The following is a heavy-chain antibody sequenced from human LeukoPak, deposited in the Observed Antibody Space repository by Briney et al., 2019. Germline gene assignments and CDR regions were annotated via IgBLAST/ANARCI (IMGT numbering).Heavy chain of an antibody. J-gene: IGHJ6*03. CDR1: GYTFTSYD. CDR2: MNPNSGNT. CDR3: ARGQPQTGKYYYYMDV. V-gene: IGHV1-8*01. D-gene: IGHD7-27*01. Sequence: ASVTVSCKASGYTFTSYDINWVRQATGQGLEWMGWMNPNSGNTGYAQKFQGRVTMTRNTSISTAYMELSSLRSEDTAVYYCARGQPQTGKYYYYMDVWGKGTTVTVSS.